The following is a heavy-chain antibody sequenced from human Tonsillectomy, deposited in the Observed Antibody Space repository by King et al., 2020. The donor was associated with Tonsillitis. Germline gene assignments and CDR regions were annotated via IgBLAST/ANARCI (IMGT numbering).Heavy chain of an antibody. CDR2: IYWDDDK. D-gene: IGHD6-19*01. Sequence: ITLKESGPTLVKPTQTLTLTCIFSGFSLTTSGVGVGWIRQPPGKALEWLALIYWDDDKRYSPSLESRLTIPKGTSKNQVVLTMTNLDTVDTATYFCAHLRMSGYNSGWYFWGQGTLVTVSS. J-gene: IGHJ4*02. CDR3: AHLRMSGYNSGWYF. V-gene: IGHV2-5*02. CDR1: GFSLTTSGVG.